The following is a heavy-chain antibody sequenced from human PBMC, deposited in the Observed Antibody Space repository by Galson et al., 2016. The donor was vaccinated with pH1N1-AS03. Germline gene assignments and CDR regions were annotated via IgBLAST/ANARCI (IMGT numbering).Heavy chain of an antibody. CDR2: IDWNSGTI. Sequence: SLRLSCAGSGFTFDDSAMHWVRQAPGKGLEWVSGIDWNSGTIDYTDSVKGRFTISRDNAKNSLYLQMNSPRAEDTALYYCARSPGYCSAGSCSDQGYFDYWGPGTLVTVSS. D-gene: IGHD2-15*01. J-gene: IGHJ4*02. V-gene: IGHV3-9*01. CDR1: GFTFDDSA. CDR3: ARSPGYCSAGSCSDQGYFDY.